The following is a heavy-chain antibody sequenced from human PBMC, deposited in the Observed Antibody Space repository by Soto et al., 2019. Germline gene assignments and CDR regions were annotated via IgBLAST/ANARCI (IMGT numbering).Heavy chain of an antibody. CDR2: IKSKGSNKKS. Sequence: QLVESGGGLVKPGGSLKVSCAASGGNFNAAGMNWVRQVPGKGLEWVASIKSKGSNKKSDHAAPVKGRFTISRDDSKNTLYLQMNSLKTEDTAVYYCSHTRGWPPSGFDIWGQGTMITVSS. V-gene: IGHV3-15*07. D-gene: IGHD6-19*01. J-gene: IGHJ3*02. CDR1: GGNFNAAG. CDR3: SHTRGWPPSGFDI.